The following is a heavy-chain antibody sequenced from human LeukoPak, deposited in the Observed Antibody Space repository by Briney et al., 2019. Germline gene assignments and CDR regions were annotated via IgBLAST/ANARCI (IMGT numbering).Heavy chain of an antibody. CDR3: AREDVGQRAMET. D-gene: IGHD5-18*01. V-gene: IGHV1-2*02. CDR2: INPNNGAT. Sequence: ASVKVSCKASGYTFSSYYMHWVRQAPGQGLEWMGWINPNNGATTYAQKFQGRVSLTRDTSISTAYMELSRLQSDDTALYYCAREDVGQRAMETWGQGTLVTVS. CDR1: GYTFSSYY. J-gene: IGHJ4*02.